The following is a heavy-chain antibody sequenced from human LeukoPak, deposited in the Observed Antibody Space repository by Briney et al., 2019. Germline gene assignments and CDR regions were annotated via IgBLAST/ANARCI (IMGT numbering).Heavy chain of an antibody. CDR1: GFTFSYSW. CDR3: ASEVAAIGPKLGCIDY. D-gene: IGHD5-12*01. Sequence: GGSLRLSCAASGFTFSYSWMHWVRQAPGRGLVWVSRINTDGGSTSYADSVKGRFTISRDNAKNTLYLQMNSLRAEDTAVYYCASEVAAIGPKLGCIDYWGQGTLVTVSS. CDR2: INTDGGST. V-gene: IGHV3-74*01. J-gene: IGHJ4*02.